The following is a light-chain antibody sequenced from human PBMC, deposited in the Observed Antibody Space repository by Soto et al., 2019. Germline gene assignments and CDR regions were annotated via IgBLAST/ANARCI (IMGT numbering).Light chain of an antibody. J-gene: IGKJ4*01. V-gene: IGKV3-11*01. CDR1: QSVGNN. CDR2: EAS. CDR3: QQHANWPLT. Sequence: EIVLTQSPATLPLSPRERATLSCRASQSVGNNSAGYQQKPGQAAGLLIYEASTRAAGIPARCSGSGSGTDFTLTTSSLEPEDLAVYYCQQHANWPLTFGGGTKVEIK.